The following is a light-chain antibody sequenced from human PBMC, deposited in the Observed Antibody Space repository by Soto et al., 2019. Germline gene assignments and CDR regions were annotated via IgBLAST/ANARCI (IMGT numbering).Light chain of an antibody. CDR1: SSNVGRNT. V-gene: IGLV1-44*01. CDR2: SNH. J-gene: IGLJ2*01. Sequence: QSVLTQPPSASGTPGQRVTISCSGSSSNVGRNTVNWYQQVPGTAPKLLIYSNHQRPSGVPDRFSGSKSGTSASLAISGLQSEDEAHYYCAAWDDSLHGVVFGGGTKVTVL. CDR3: AAWDDSLHGVV.